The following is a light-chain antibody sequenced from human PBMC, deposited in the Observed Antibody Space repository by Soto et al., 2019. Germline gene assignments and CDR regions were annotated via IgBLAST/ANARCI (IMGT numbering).Light chain of an antibody. J-gene: IGKJ1*01. Sequence: EVVLTQSPGTLSLSPGERATLSCRASQSLSRSYLAWYQQKPGQAPRLLIYGTSIRATGIPDRFSGSGSGTDFTLTITRLEPEDFAVYYCQRFGTSPPWTFGQGTKVEFK. CDR3: QRFGTSPPWT. V-gene: IGKV3-20*01. CDR1: QSLSRSY. CDR2: GTS.